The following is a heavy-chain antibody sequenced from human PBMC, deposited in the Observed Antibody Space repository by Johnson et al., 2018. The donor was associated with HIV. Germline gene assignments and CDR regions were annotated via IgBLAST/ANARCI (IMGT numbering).Heavy chain of an antibody. V-gene: IGHV3-9*01. CDR1: GFTFDDYA. CDR2: ISWNSGSI. D-gene: IGHD3-22*01. CDR3: AKALGIVLVLDAFDI. J-gene: IGHJ3*02. Sequence: QLVESGGGLVQPGRSLRLSCAASGFTFDDYAMHWVRQAPGKGLEWVSGISWNSGSIGYADSVKGRFTISRDNAKNSLYLQMNSLRAEDTSLYYCAKALGIVLVLDAFDIWGQGTMVTVSS.